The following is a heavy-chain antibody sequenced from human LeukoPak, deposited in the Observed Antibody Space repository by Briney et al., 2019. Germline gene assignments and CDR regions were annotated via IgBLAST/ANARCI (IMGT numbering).Heavy chain of an antibody. D-gene: IGHD3-10*01. CDR1: GYTFTSYY. Sequence: ASVKVSCKASGYTFTSYYMHWVRQAPGQGLEWMGLINPSGGSTSYAQKFQGRVTMTRDTSTSTVYMELSSLRSEDTAVYYCARDRRITMVRGVTSNNWFAPWGQGTLVTVSS. CDR2: INPSGGST. J-gene: IGHJ5*02. V-gene: IGHV1-46*01. CDR3: ARDRRITMVRGVTSNNWFAP.